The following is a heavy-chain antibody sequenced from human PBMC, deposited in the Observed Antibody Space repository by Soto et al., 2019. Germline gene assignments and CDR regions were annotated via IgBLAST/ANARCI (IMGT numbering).Heavy chain of an antibody. J-gene: IGHJ4*02. D-gene: IGHD1-1*01. CDR2: MNPNTGNS. V-gene: IGHV1-8*01. Sequence: ASVKVSCKASGYTFTSYDIYWVRQATGQGLEWMGWMNPNTGNSAYAQKFQGRVTVTSDTSINTVHMELNSLRSEDTAVYYCARRAETNGWNGFGANKYYFDFWGQGTLVTVSS. CDR3: ARRAETNGWNGFGANKYYFDF. CDR1: GYTFTSYD.